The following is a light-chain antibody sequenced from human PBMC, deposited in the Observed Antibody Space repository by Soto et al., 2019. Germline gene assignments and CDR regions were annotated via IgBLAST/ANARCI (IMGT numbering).Light chain of an antibody. CDR3: SSYTSTNTQV. J-gene: IGLJ1*01. V-gene: IGLV2-14*01. CDR2: EVS. Sequence: QSVLTQPASVSGSPGQSITISCTGTSSDVGAYKYVSWYQQHPGKAPKLMIYEVSNRPSGVSNRFSGSKSGNTASATISGLQAEDEADYYCSSYTSTNTQVFGTGTKVTVL. CDR1: SSDVGAYKY.